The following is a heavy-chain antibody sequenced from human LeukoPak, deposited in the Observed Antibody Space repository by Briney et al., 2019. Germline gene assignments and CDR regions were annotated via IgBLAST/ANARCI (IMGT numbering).Heavy chain of an antibody. J-gene: IGHJ4*02. Sequence: ASVKVSCKASGYTFTSYGISWVRQAPGQGLGWMGWISAYNGNTNYAQKLQGRVTMTRDTSTSTVYMELSSLRSEDTAVYYCARGAAMLELDYWGQGTLVTVSS. CDR3: ARGAAMLELDY. D-gene: IGHD5-18*01. V-gene: IGHV1-18*01. CDR1: GYTFTSYG. CDR2: ISAYNGNT.